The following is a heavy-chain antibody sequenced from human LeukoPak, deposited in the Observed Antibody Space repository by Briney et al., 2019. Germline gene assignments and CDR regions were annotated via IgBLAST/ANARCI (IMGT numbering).Heavy chain of an antibody. J-gene: IGHJ4*02. CDR3: ARVGVRGGSGSYYKRPPRPPYYFDY. CDR1: GFTFSDYY. V-gene: IGHV4-34*01. D-gene: IGHD3-10*01. Sequence: PGGSLRLSCAASGFTFSDYYMSWIRQAPGKGLEWIGEINHSGSTNYNPSLKSRVTISVDPSKNQFSLKLSSVAAADTAVYYCARVGVRGGSGSYYKRPPRPPYYFDYWGQGTLVTVSS. CDR2: INHSGST.